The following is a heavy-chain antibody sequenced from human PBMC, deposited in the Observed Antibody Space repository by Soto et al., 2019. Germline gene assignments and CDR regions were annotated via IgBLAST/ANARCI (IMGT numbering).Heavy chain of an antibody. CDR2: MNPNSGNT. CDR3: ARDLKIAAAGLMGY. D-gene: IGHD6-13*01. Sequence: GASVKVSCKASGYTFTSYDINWVRQATGQGLEWMGWMNPNSGNTGYAQKFQGRVTMTRNTSISTAYMELSSLRSEDTAVYYCARDLKIAAAGLMGYWGQGTLVTVSS. V-gene: IGHV1-8*01. CDR1: GYTFTSYD. J-gene: IGHJ4*02.